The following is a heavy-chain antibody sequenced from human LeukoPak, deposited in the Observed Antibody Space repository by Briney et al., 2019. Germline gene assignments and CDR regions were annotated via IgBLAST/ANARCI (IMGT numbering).Heavy chain of an antibody. CDR2: ISSSSSYI. Sequence: GGSQRLSCAASGFTFSSYSMNWVRQAPGKGLEWVSSISSSSSYIYYADSVKGRFTISRDNAKNSLYLQMNSLRAEDTAVYYCARDREELLPHLDYWGQGTLVTVSS. CDR3: ARDREELLPHLDY. CDR1: GFTFSSYS. J-gene: IGHJ4*02. V-gene: IGHV3-21*01. D-gene: IGHD1-26*01.